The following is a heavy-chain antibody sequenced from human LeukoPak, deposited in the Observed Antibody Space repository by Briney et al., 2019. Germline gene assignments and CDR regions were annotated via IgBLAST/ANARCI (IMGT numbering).Heavy chain of an antibody. V-gene: IGHV3-53*05. J-gene: IGHJ5*02. CDR1: GFTVSSNY. D-gene: IGHD6-13*01. CDR3: AKDLGSSWYGDNWFDP. CDR2: IYSGGST. Sequence: GGSLRLSCAASGFTVSSNYMSWVRQAPGKGLEWVSVIYSGGSTYYADSVKGRFTISRDNSKNTLYLQMNSLRAEDTAVYYCAKDLGSSWYGDNWFDPWGQGTLVTVSS.